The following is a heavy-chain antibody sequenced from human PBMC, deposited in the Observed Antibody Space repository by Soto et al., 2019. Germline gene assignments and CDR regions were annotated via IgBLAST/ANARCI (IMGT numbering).Heavy chain of an antibody. CDR2: IRSKANSDAT. J-gene: IGHJ4*02. CDR1: GFTFSGSS. CDR3: TRPYESGEY. D-gene: IGHD3-10*01. Sequence: EVQLVESGGDLVQPGGSLKLSCAASGFTFSGSSMHWVRQASGKGLEWLGRIRSKANSDATAYAASVTGRFTISRDDSKNTAYLQMNSLRTEDTAVYYCTRPYESGEYWGQGTLVTVSS. V-gene: IGHV3-73*02.